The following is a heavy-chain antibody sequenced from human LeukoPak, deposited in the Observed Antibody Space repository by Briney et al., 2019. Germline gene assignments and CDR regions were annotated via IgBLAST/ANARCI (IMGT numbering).Heavy chain of an antibody. CDR3: ARLPRRGVSARYYFDY. CDR1: GGSISSSSYY. CDR2: IYYTGST. Sequence: SETLSLTCTVSGGSISSSSYYWGWIRQPPGKGLEWIGSIYYTGSTYYNPSLKSRVTISEDTSKNQFSLKLTSVTAADTAVYYCARLPRRGVSARYYFDYWGQGTLVTVSS. V-gene: IGHV4-39*07. J-gene: IGHJ4*02. D-gene: IGHD3-10*01.